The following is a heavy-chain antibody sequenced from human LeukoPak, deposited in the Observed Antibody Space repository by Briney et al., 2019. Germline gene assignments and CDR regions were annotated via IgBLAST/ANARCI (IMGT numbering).Heavy chain of an antibody. V-gene: IGHV3-23*01. Sequence: GGSLRLSCAASGFTFSSYAMSWVRQAPGKGLEWVSAISGSGGSTYYADSVKGRFTISRDNSKNTLYLQMNSLRAEYTAVYYXXXXXLVGYSSGIDYWGQGTLVTVSS. CDR1: GFTFSSYA. J-gene: IGHJ4*02. CDR3: XXXXLVGYSSGIDY. CDR2: ISGSGGST. D-gene: IGHD6-19*01.